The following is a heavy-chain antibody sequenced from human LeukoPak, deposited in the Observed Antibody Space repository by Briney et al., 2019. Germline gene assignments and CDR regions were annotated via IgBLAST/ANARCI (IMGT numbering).Heavy chain of an antibody. J-gene: IGHJ5*02. V-gene: IGHV2-5*01. Sequence: KESGPTLVKPTQTLTLTCTFSGFSLSTSGVGVGWIRQPPGKALEWPALIYWNDDKRYSPSLKSRLTITKDTSKNQVVLTMTNMDPVDTATYYCAHETGGHVVRHPKGGFDPWGQGTLVTVSS. CDR3: AHETGGHVVRHPKGGFDP. CDR1: GFSLSTSGVG. D-gene: IGHD3-10*01. CDR2: IYWNDDK.